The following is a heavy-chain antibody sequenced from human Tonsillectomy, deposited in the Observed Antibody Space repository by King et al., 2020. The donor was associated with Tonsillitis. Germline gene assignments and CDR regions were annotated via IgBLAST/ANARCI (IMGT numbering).Heavy chain of an antibody. CDR1: GFTFDDYA. D-gene: IGHD6-19*01. Sequence: VQLVESGGGLVQPGRSLRLSCEASGFTFDDYAMNWVRHAPGKGLEWVSGISWNSGKIGYADSVKGRFTISRDNAKKSLYLQMNSLRAEDTALYYCAKGVFRGWHSGPGTYWGQGTLVTVSS. J-gene: IGHJ4*02. CDR2: ISWNSGKI. CDR3: AKGVFRGWHSGPGTY. V-gene: IGHV3-9*01.